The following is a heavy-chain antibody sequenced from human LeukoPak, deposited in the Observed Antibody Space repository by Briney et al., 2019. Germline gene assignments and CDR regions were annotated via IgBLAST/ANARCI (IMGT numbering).Heavy chain of an antibody. V-gene: IGHV3-49*03. Sequence: PGGSLRLSCEGSGFTFGDYGVGWFRQAPGKGLQWVTSIRSNTYGGSTEYVPSVKGRFTISRDDSNSSAYLQMNSLKAEDTAIYYCARVSRGGITASWFDPWGQGTLVTVSS. CDR2: IRSNTYGGST. J-gene: IGHJ5*02. D-gene: IGHD6-13*01. CDR1: GFTFGDYG. CDR3: ARVSRGGITASWFDP.